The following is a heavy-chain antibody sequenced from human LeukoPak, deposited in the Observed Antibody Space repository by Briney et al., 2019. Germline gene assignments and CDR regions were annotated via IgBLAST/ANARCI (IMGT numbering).Heavy chain of an antibody. J-gene: IGHJ3*02. D-gene: IGHD2-2*02. Sequence: SSVKVSCKASGHTFTSYYMHWVRQAPGQGLEWMGIINPSGGSTSYAQKFQGRITMTRDTSTSTVYMELSSLRSEDTAVYYCASYHLGYCSSTSCYSYAFDIWGQGTMVTVSS. CDR3: ASYHLGYCSSTSCYSYAFDI. CDR2: INPSGGST. V-gene: IGHV1-46*01. CDR1: GHTFTSYY.